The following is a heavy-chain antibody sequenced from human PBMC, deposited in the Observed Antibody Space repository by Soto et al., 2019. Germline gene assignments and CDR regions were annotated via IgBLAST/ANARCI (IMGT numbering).Heavy chain of an antibody. D-gene: IGHD3-22*01. V-gene: IGHV5-10-1*01. J-gene: IGHJ6*02. CDR3: ARRVPRDSSGYYYYWNYGMDV. CDR1: GYSFTSYW. Sequence: PGESLKISCKGSGYSFTSYWISWVRQMPGKGLEWMGRIDPSDSYTNYSPSFQGHVTISADKSISTAYLQWSSLKASDTAMYYCARRVPRDSSGYYYYWNYGMDVWGQGTTVTVSS. CDR2: IDPSDSYT.